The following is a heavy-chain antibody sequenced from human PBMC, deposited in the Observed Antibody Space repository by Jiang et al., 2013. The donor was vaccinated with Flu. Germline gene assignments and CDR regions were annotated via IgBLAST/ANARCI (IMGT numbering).Heavy chain of an antibody. CDR3: AREQLSREEFDY. CDR1: GYTFTSYA. D-gene: IGHD6-19*01. CDR2: INAGNGNT. V-gene: IGHV1-3*01. Sequence: GAEVKKPGASVKVSCKASGYTFTSYAIQWVRQAPGQRLEWMGWINAGNGNTEYSEKFQGRVTITRDTSASTAYMELNNLRSEDTALYYCAREQLSREEFDYWGQGSLVTVSS. J-gene: IGHJ4*02.